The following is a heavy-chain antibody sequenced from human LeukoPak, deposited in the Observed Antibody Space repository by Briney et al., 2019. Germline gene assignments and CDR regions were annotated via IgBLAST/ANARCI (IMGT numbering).Heavy chain of an antibody. Sequence: GGSLRLSCAASGFTFRSYWMSWVRQAPGKGLVWVANINQGGSVQYYMDSVKGRFTISRDDAKNSLYVQMNSLRDEDTAVYYCARVEYSGWNLEYWGQGTLVTVSS. CDR2: INQGGSVQ. V-gene: IGHV3-7*01. D-gene: IGHD5-12*01. J-gene: IGHJ4*02. CDR3: ARVEYSGWNLEY. CDR1: GFTFRSYW.